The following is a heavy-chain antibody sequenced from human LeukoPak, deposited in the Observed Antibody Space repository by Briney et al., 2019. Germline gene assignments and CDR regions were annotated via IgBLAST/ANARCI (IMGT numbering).Heavy chain of an antibody. D-gene: IGHD6-13*01. Sequence: SVKVSCKASGGTFSSYAISWVRQAPGQGLEWMGGIIPIFGTANYAQKFQGRVTITADESTSTAYMELSSLRSEDTAVYYCARATPGGAHASSWYSGYFDYWGQGTLVTVSS. J-gene: IGHJ4*02. CDR2: IIPIFGTA. V-gene: IGHV1-69*13. CDR1: GGTFSSYA. CDR3: ARATPGGAHASSWYSGYFDY.